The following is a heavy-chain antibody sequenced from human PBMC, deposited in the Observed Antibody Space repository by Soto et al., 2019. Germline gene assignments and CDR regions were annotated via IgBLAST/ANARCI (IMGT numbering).Heavy chain of an antibody. Sequence: SETLSLTCSVSGGSISKFYWSWIRKTAGKGLEWMGRVYATGTSDYNPSLRSRIAMSVDISKKTFSLRLRSVTAADTGVYYCVRDGSKTLRDCFDPWGQGILVTVSS. V-gene: IGHV4-4*07. D-gene: IGHD4-17*01. CDR3: VRDGSKTLRDCFDP. CDR2: VYATGTS. CDR1: GGSISKFY. J-gene: IGHJ5*02.